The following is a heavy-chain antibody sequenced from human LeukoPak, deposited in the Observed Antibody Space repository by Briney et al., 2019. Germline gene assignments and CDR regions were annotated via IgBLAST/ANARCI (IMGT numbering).Heavy chain of an antibody. D-gene: IGHD3-10*01. J-gene: IGHJ6*03. CDR1: GGTFSSYA. V-gene: IGHV1-69*06. Sequence: GASVKVSCKASGGTFSSYAISWVRQAPGQGLEWMGGIIPIFGTANYAQKFQGRVTITADKSTSTAYMELSSLRSEDTAVYYCARAEVRGVIYYYYMDVWGKGTTVTVSS. CDR2: IIPIFGTA. CDR3: ARAEVRGVIYYYYMDV.